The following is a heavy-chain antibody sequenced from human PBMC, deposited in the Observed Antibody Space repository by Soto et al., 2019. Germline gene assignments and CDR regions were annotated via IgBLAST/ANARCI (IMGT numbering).Heavy chain of an antibody. Sequence: GESLKISCKGSGYSFTSYWIGWVRQMPGKGLEWMGIIYPGDSDTRYSPSFQGQVTISADKSISTAYLQWSSLKASDTAMYYWARHGLDILPADAFDIWGQGTMLTVSS. CDR2: IYPGDSDT. J-gene: IGHJ3*02. CDR1: GYSFTSYW. CDR3: ARHGLDILPADAFDI. D-gene: IGHD3-9*01. V-gene: IGHV5-51*01.